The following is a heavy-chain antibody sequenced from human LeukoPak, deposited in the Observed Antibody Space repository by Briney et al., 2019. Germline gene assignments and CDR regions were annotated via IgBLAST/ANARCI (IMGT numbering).Heavy chain of an antibody. D-gene: IGHD2-21*02. V-gene: IGHV1-46*01. CDR1: GYTFTSYY. Sequence: ASAKVSCKASGYTFTSYYMHWVRQAPGQGLEWMGIINPSGGSTSYAQKFQGRVTMTRDTSTSTVYMELSSLRSEDTAVYYCARDRQPLLSAFDIWGQGTMVTVSS. J-gene: IGHJ3*02. CDR2: INPSGGST. CDR3: ARDRQPLLSAFDI.